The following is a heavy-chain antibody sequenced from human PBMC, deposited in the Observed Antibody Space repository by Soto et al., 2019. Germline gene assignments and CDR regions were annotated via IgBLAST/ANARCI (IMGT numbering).Heavy chain of an antibody. CDR2: ISVDGRDT. V-gene: IGHV3-74*03. CDR3: VRAPQPRHIDY. J-gene: IGHJ4*01. D-gene: IGHD2-2*01. CDR1: GFSLSDYW. Sequence: GSLRLSCAASGFSLSDYWMHWVRQVPGKGLLWVSRISVDGRDTTYADSVKGRFTISRDNAKNTLYLQMDSLRAEDTAVYYCVRAPQPRHIDYWGHGSLVTVSS.